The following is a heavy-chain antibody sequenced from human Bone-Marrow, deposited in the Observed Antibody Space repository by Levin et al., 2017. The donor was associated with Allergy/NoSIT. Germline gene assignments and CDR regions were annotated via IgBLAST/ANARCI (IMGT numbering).Heavy chain of an antibody. CDR2: MNHRGSEK. J-gene: IGHJ6*02. D-gene: IGHD4-17*01. CDR3: VRDDDSGDYVHANGRDV. V-gene: IGHV3-7*01. CDR1: GFTFSSYW. Sequence: GGSLRLSCAASGFTFSSYWMSWVRQAPGKGLQWVANMNHRGSEKYYAESVKGRFTISRDNAKNTLFLHMNSLRAEDTAVYYCVRDDDSGDYVHANGRDVWGQGTTVTVSS.